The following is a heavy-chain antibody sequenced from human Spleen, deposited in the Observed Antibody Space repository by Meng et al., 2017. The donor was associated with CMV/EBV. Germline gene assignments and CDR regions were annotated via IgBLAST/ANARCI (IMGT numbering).Heavy chain of an antibody. Sequence: GGSLRLSCAASGFTFSSYGMHWVRQAPGKGLEWVAFIRYDGSNKYYADSVKGRFTISRDNSKNTLYLQMNSLRAEDTAVHYCAKDQMVYQLLYLFDYWGQGTLVTVSS. CDR3: AKDQMVYQLLYLFDY. V-gene: IGHV3-30*02. CDR2: IRYDGSNK. CDR1: GFTFSSYG. J-gene: IGHJ4*02. D-gene: IGHD2-2*02.